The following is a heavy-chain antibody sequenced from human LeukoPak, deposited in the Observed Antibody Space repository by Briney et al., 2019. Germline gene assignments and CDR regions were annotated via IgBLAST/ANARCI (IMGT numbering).Heavy chain of an antibody. Sequence: GESLKTSCKGSGYSFTSYWIGWARQMPGKGLEWMGIIYPGDSESRNSPSFQGQVTISADKSISTAYLQWSSLKASDTAMYYCARRGYDSSGYREAFDIWGQGTMVTVSS. CDR2: IYPGDSES. V-gene: IGHV5-51*01. CDR3: ARRGYDSSGYREAFDI. D-gene: IGHD3-22*01. CDR1: GYSFTSYW. J-gene: IGHJ3*02.